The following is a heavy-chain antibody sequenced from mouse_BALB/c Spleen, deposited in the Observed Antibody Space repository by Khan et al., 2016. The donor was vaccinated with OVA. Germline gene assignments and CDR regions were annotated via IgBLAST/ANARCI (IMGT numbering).Heavy chain of an antibody. Sequence: EVQLVESGGDLVKPRGSLKLSCAASGFTFSSYSMSWVRQTPDKRLEWVATISSGGDYTYYPDSVKGRFTISRDNAKNTLYLQMSSLKSEDTAMYYCACHLTGSFAYWGQGTLVTVSA. J-gene: IGHJ3*01. CDR1: GFTFSSYS. D-gene: IGHD4-1*01. V-gene: IGHV5-6*01. CDR2: ISSGGDYT. CDR3: ACHLTGSFAY.